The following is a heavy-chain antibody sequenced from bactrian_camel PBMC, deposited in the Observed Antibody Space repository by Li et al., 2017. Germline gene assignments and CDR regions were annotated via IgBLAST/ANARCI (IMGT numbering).Heavy chain of an antibody. CDR1: GFTVSSYS. CDR2: IHSGGGHT. V-gene: IGHV3S40*01. J-gene: IGHJ4*01. D-gene: IGHD2*01. CDR3: TIDLNWSGS. Sequence: VQLVESGGGSMQAGGSLRLSCAASGFTVSSYSMSWVRQAPGKGLEWVSHIHSGGGHTYYADSVKGRFTISRDNAKNTLYLQLNSLKPEDTAMYYRTIDLNWSGSCGRGTQVTVS.